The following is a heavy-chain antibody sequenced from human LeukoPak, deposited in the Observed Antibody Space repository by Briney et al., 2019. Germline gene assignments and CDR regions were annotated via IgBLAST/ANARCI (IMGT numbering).Heavy chain of an antibody. CDR3: AREADYYDSSGYSDAFDI. D-gene: IGHD3-22*01. Sequence: PSQTLSLTCTVSGGSISGGGYYWSWIRQHPGKGLEWIGYIYYGGSTYYNPSLKSRVTISVDTSKNQFSLKLSSVTAADTAVYYCAREADYYDSSGYSDAFDIWGQGTMVTVSS. CDR2: IYYGGST. CDR1: GGSISGGGYY. V-gene: IGHV4-31*03. J-gene: IGHJ3*02.